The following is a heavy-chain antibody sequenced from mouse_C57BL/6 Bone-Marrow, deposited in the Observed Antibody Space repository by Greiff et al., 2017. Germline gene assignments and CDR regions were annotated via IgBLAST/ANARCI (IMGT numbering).Heavy chain of an antibody. CDR3: ATYDYDVGWYFDV. V-gene: IGHV1-81*01. D-gene: IGHD2-4*01. CDR2: IYPRSGNT. J-gene: IGHJ1*03. CDR1: GYTFTSYG. Sequence: VQLQQSGAELARPGASVKLSCKASGYTFTSYGISWVKQRTGQGLEWIGEIYPRSGNTYYNEKFKGKATLTADKSSSTAYMELRSLTSEDSAVYFCATYDYDVGWYFDVWGTGTTVTVSS.